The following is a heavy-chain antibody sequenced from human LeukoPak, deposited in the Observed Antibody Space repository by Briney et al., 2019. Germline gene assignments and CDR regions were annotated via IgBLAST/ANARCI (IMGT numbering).Heavy chain of an antibody. D-gene: IGHD6-13*01. Sequence: SETLSLTCTVSGGSISSSSYYWGWIRQPPGKGLEWIGSIYYSGSTYYNPSLKSRVTISVDTSKNQFSLKLSSVTAADTAVYYCARQASSSWYPEVGYMDVWGKGTTVTVSS. CDR1: GGSISSSSYY. CDR2: IYYSGST. CDR3: ARQASSSWYPEVGYMDV. J-gene: IGHJ6*03. V-gene: IGHV4-39*01.